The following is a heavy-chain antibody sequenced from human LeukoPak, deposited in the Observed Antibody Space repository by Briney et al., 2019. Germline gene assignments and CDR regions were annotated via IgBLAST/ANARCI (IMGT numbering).Heavy chain of an antibody. CDR1: GYTFSSYG. CDR3: ARRRRTYPYYFDY. CDR2: ISAYNGNT. Sequence: ASVKISCKASGYTFSSYGISWVRQDPGQGLEWIGWISAYNGNTNYAQKLQGRVTMTTDTSTSTAYMELRSLRSDDTAVYYCARRRRTYPYYFDYWGQGTLVTVSS. J-gene: IGHJ4*02. V-gene: IGHV1-18*01.